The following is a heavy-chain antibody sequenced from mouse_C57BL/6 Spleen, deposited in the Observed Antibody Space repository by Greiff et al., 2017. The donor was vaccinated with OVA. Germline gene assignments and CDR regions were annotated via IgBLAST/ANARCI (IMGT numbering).Heavy chain of an antibody. CDR3: VGRNFDY. CDR2: IRSKSNNYAT. Sequence: DVKLVESGGGLVQPKGSLKLSCAASGFSFNTYAMNWVRQAPGKGLEWVARIRSKSNNYATYYADSVKYRFTISRDDSESMLYLQMNNLKTEDTAMYYCVGRNFDYWGQGTTLTVSS. CDR1: GFSFNTYA. V-gene: IGHV10-1*01. J-gene: IGHJ2*01.